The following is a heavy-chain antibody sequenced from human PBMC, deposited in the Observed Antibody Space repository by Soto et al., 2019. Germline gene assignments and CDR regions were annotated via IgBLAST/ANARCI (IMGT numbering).Heavy chain of an antibody. V-gene: IGHV1-3*01. CDR1: GYTFTSYA. J-gene: IGHJ5*02. D-gene: IGHD5-18*01. Sequence: ASVKVSCKASGYTFTSYAMHWVRQAPGQRLEWMGWINAGNGNTKYSQKFQGRVTITRDTSASTAYMELSSLRSEDTAVYYCARDLGYSYATNWFDPWGQGTLVTVSS. CDR3: ARDLGYSYATNWFDP. CDR2: INAGNGNT.